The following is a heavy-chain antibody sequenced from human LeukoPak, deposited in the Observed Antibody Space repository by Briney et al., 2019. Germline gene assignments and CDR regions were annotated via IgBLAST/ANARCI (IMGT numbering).Heavy chain of an antibody. CDR3: ARGVDYSDFWSGYPY. CDR2: ISSSSSYI. CDR1: GFTFSSYS. Sequence: GGSLRLSCAASGFTFSSYSVNWVRQAPGKGLEWVSSISSSSSYIYYADSVKGRFTISRDNAKNSLYLQMNSLRAEDTAVYYCARGVDYSDFWSGYPYWGQGTLVTVSS. J-gene: IGHJ4*02. D-gene: IGHD3/OR15-3a*01. V-gene: IGHV3-21*01.